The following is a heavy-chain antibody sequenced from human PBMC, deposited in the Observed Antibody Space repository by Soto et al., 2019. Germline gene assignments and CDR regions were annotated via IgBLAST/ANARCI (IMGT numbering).Heavy chain of an antibody. Sequence: GGSLRLSCAASGFTFSSYAMRWVRQAPGKGLEWVAVISGSGSSEDYADSVKGRFTISRDNSKNTLYLQMNTLGAEDTAVYYCARDGIGGTVFRRYLDYWGRGTVVTVSS. CDR3: ARDGIGGTVFRRYLDY. D-gene: IGHD1-7*01. CDR2: ISGSGSSE. V-gene: IGHV3-23*01. CDR1: GFTFSSYA. J-gene: IGHJ4*02.